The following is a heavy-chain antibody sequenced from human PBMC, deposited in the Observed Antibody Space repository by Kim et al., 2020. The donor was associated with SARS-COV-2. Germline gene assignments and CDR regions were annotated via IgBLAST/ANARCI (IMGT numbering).Heavy chain of an antibody. J-gene: IGHJ4*02. Sequence: VKGRFTISRDDSKNTLYLQMNSLKTEATAVYYCTTDRRITMVRGVTHFDYWGQGTLVTVSS. D-gene: IGHD3-10*01. V-gene: IGHV3-15*01. CDR3: TTDRRITMVRGVTHFDY.